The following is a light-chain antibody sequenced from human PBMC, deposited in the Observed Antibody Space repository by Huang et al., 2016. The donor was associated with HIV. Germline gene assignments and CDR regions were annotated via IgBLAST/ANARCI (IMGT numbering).Light chain of an antibody. V-gene: IGKV1-39*01. Sequence: DIQMTQFSSSLSASVGDRVTITCRASQSISSYLNWYQQKPGKAPNLLIYAASNLQSGVPARFIGSGSGTDFTLTISSLQPEDFATYYCQQSYSTPITFGQGTRLEMK. CDR3: QQSYSTPIT. CDR1: QSISSY. J-gene: IGKJ5*01. CDR2: AAS.